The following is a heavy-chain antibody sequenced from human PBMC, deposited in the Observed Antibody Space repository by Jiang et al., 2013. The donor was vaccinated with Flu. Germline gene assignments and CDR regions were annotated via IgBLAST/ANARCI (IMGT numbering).Heavy chain of an antibody. CDR2: IDWDDDK. J-gene: IGHJ4*02. CDR3: ARINPVAGTGDFDY. D-gene: IGHD6-19*01. Sequence: KPTQTLTLTCTFSGFSLSTSGMCVSWIRQPPGKALEWLARIDWDDDKYYSTSLKTRLTISKDTSKNQVVLTMTNMDPVDTATYYCARINPVAGTGDFDYWGQGTLVTVSS. V-gene: IGHV2-70*11. CDR1: GFSLSTSGMC.